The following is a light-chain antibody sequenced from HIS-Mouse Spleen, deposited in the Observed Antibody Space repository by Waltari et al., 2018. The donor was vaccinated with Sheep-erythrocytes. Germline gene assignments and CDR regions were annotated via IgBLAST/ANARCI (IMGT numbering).Light chain of an antibody. CDR3: YSTDSSGNHRV. Sequence: SYELTQPPSVSVSPGQTARITCSGDALPKTYAYWYQQKSGQAPVLVTYEDSKRPPGIAEGFAGSSSGTMATLTISGAQVEDEADYYCYSTDSSGNHRVFGTGTKVTVL. V-gene: IGLV3-10*01. CDR2: EDS. J-gene: IGLJ1*01. CDR1: ALPKTY.